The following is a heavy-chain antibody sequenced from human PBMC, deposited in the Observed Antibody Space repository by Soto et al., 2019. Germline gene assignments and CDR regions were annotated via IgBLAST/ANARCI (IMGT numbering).Heavy chain of an antibody. CDR2: ISYDGSNK. D-gene: IGHD3-22*01. CDR1: GFTFSSYA. CDR3: ARGAAETYYYDSSGSPDAFDI. J-gene: IGHJ3*02. Sequence: GGSLRLSCAASGFTFSSYAMHWVRQAPGKGLEWVAVISYDGSNKYYADSVKGRFTISRDNSKNTLYLQMNSLRAEDTAVYYCARGAAETYYYDSSGSPDAFDIWGQGTMVTVSS. V-gene: IGHV3-30-3*01.